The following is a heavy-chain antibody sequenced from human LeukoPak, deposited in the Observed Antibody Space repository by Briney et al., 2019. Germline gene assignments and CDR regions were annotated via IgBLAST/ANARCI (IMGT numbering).Heavy chain of an antibody. D-gene: IGHD2-15*01. Sequence: PSETLSLTCAVYGGSFSGYYWSWIRQPPGKGLEWIGYIYYSGSTNYNPSLKSRVTISVDTSKNQFSLKLSSVTAADTAVYYCARAGCSGGSCYFFDYWGQGTLVTVSS. CDR1: GGSFSGYY. V-gene: IGHV4-59*01. J-gene: IGHJ4*02. CDR3: ARAGCSGGSCYFFDY. CDR2: IYYSGST.